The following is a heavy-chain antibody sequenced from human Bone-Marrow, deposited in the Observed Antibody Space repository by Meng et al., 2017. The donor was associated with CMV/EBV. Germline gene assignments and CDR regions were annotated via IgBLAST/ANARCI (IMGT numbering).Heavy chain of an antibody. Sequence: SGFIFNTFAMGWVRQVPGQGLEWVSTISGSGSTTYYADSVKGRFAISRDNSKDTLYLQMNSLRAEDTAVYYCAKDLLGAWGSRAFDYWGQGTLVTVSS. D-gene: IGHD7-27*01. V-gene: IGHV3-23*01. CDR1: GFIFNTFA. J-gene: IGHJ4*02. CDR3: AKDLLGAWGSRAFDY. CDR2: ISGSGSTT.